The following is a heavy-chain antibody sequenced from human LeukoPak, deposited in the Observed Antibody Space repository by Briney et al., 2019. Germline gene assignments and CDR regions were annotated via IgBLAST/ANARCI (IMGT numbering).Heavy chain of an antibody. CDR1: GFTFSSYS. Sequence: GGSLRLSCAASGFTFSSYSMNWVRQAPGKGLEWVSAISGSGGSTYYADSVKGRFTISRDNSQNTLYLQMNSLRVEDTAIYYCAKASSETNFDYWGQGTLVTVSS. J-gene: IGHJ4*02. D-gene: IGHD2-2*01. CDR2: ISGSGGST. CDR3: AKASSETNFDY. V-gene: IGHV3-23*01.